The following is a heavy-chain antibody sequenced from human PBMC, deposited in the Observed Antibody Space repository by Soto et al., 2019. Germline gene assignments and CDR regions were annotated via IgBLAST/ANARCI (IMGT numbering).Heavy chain of an antibody. J-gene: IGHJ4*02. CDR3: ARDGNLDTASKFYFDY. V-gene: IGHV3-33*01. D-gene: IGHD5-18*01. Sequence: QVQLVESGGGVVQPGRSLRLFCAASGFTFTRYGFHWVRQAPGKGLEWVAVIWYDGSKKYYADSVKGRFTISRDDSTNTLYLQMNSLRAEDTALYYCARDGNLDTASKFYFDYWGQGTLVSVSS. CDR1: GFTFTRYG. CDR2: IWYDGSKK.